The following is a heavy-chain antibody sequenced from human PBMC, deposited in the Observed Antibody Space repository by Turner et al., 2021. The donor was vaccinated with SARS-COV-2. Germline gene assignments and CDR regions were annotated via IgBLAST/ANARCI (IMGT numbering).Heavy chain of an antibody. Sequence: QVQLVQSGAEVKKPGASVKVSCKASGYTAASYGISWVRQAPGQGLEWMGWISAYNGNTNYAQKLQGRVTMTTDTSTSTAYMELRSLRSDDTAVYYWAREPFTYYYDSSGNWFDPWGQGTLVTVSS. CDR3: AREPFTYYYDSSGNWFDP. CDR2: ISAYNGNT. V-gene: IGHV1-18*01. D-gene: IGHD3-22*01. J-gene: IGHJ5*02. CDR1: GYTAASYG.